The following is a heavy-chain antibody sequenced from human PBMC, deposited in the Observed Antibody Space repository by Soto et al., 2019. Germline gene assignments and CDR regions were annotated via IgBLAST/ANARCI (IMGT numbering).Heavy chain of an antibody. J-gene: IGHJ3*02. CDR2: IRSRRNGGTS. D-gene: IGHD2-2*01. CDR3: ASEGGAYHDAFDI. CDR1: DFTVSDAW. Sequence: GGSLRLSCAGSDFTVSDAWMNWVRQAPGKGLEWVGRIRSRRNGGTSDYAAPVNGRFTISRDDSKNIVYLQMSSVDTEDTAIYYCASEGGAYHDAFDIWGHGTRVTVSS. V-gene: IGHV3-15*07.